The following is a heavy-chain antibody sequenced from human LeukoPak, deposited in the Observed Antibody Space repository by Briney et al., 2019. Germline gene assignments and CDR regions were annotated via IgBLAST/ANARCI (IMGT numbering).Heavy chain of an antibody. CDR2: ISRSGGST. CDR3: AREYCSGGSCYSTWFDP. V-gene: IGHV3-23*01. CDR1: GFTFSSYA. J-gene: IGHJ5*02. Sequence: GGSLRLSCAASGFTFSSYAMSWVRQAPGKGLEWVSGISRSGGSTYYADSVKGRFTISRDNSKNTLYLQMNSLRAEDTAVYYCAREYCSGGSCYSTWFDPWGQGTLVTVSS. D-gene: IGHD2-15*01.